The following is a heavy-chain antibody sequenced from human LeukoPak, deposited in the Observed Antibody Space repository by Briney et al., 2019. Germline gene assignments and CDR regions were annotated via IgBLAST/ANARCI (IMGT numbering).Heavy chain of an antibody. D-gene: IGHD6-13*01. CDR1: GLTFSSYN. Sequence: PGGSLRLSCAASGLTFSSYNMNWVRQAPGKGLEWVSSISSSSSYIYYADSVKGRFTISRGNAENSLYLQMNSLRAEDTAVYSCARFISSSWYFDYWGQGTLVTVSS. V-gene: IGHV3-21*01. CDR3: ARFISSSWYFDY. J-gene: IGHJ4*02. CDR2: ISSSSSYI.